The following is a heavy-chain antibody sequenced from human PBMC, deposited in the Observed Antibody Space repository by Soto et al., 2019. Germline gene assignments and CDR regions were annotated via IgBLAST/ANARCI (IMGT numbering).Heavy chain of an antibody. CDR3: ARNGNYYDSSGYYLAY. Sequence: ASVKVSCKASGGTFSSYAISWVRQAPGQGLEWMGGIIPIFGTANYAQKFQGRVTITADESTSTAYMELSSLRSEDTAVYYCARNGNYYDSSGYYLAYWGQGTLVTVSS. D-gene: IGHD3-22*01. CDR2: IIPIFGTA. J-gene: IGHJ4*02. CDR1: GGTFSSYA. V-gene: IGHV1-69*13.